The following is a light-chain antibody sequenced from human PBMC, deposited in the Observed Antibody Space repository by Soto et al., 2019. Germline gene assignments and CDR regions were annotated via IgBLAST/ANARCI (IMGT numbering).Light chain of an antibody. CDR1: QSINSE. J-gene: IGKJ2*01. V-gene: IGKV3-15*01. CDR2: GAS. Sequence: EIGMTQSPATLSLSPGERAALSCRASQSINSELAWYQQKPGQPPRLLIYGASTRATGGPARFTGSESGSEFTLTISGLQSEDFAVYYCQQGHNWPLTFGQGTRLEI. CDR3: QQGHNWPLT.